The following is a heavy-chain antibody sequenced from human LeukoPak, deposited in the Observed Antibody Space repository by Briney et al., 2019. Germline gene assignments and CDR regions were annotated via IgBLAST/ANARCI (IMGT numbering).Heavy chain of an antibody. Sequence: GGSLRLSCAASGFTFSSYEMNWVRQAPGKGLEWGSYISSSGSTIYYADSVKGRFTISRDNAKNSLYLQMNSLRAEDTAVYYCATTSGGSCYLAFDIWGQGTMVTVSS. D-gene: IGHD2-15*01. CDR1: GFTFSSYE. V-gene: IGHV3-48*03. CDR2: ISSSGSTI. CDR3: ATTSGGSCYLAFDI. J-gene: IGHJ3*02.